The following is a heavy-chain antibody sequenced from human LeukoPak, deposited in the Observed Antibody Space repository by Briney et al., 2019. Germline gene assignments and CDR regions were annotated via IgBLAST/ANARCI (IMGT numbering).Heavy chain of an antibody. V-gene: IGHV4-61*10. CDR3: ASGAYSYYYMDV. J-gene: IGHJ6*03. CDR2: IYYSGST. CDR1: GGSISSGSYY. D-gene: IGHD1-26*01. Sequence: PSETLSLTCTVSGGSISSGSYYWSWIRQPAGKGLEWIGYIYYSGSTNYNPSLKSRVTISVDTSKNQFSLKLSSVTAADTAVYYCASGAYSYYYMDVWGKGTTVTISS.